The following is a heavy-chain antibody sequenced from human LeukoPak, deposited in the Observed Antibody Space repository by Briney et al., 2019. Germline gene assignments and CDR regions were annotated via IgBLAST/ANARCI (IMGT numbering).Heavy chain of an antibody. CDR2: ISGDGGST. D-gene: IGHD3-10*01. V-gene: IGHV3-43*02. J-gene: IGHJ6*02. CDR1: GFTFDDYA. CDR3: AKGAWFGELLHQYYYYYGMDV. Sequence: GGSLRLSCAASGFTFDDYAMHWVRHAPGKGLEWVSLISGDGGSTYYADSVKGRFTISRDNSKNSLYLQMNSLRTEDTALYYCAKGAWFGELLHQYYYYYGMDVWGQGTTVTVSS.